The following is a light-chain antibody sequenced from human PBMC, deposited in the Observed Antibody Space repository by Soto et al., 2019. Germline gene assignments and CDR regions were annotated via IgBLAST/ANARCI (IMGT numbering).Light chain of an antibody. V-gene: IGKV1-27*01. Sequence: DIQMTQSPSSLSASVGDRVTITCRASQGISSFVAWYQQQPGKVPSLLLSGASTLHSGAPSRVSGSGSGTEFTLTITSLRPEDVATYYCQKYSSVITFGQGTRLEIK. CDR3: QKYSSVIT. CDR2: GAS. J-gene: IGKJ5*01. CDR1: QGISSF.